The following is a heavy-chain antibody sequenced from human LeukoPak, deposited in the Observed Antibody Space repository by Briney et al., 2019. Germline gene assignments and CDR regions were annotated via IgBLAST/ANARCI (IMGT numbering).Heavy chain of an antibody. J-gene: IGHJ6*03. D-gene: IGHD1-1*01. CDR3: AKDPVRKTIYYYYYMDV. V-gene: IGHV3-23*01. CDR2: ISGSGGST. CDR1: GFTFSSYA. Sequence: GGSLRLSCAASGFTFSSYAMSWVRQAPGKGLEWVSAISGSGGSTYYADSVKGRFTISRDNSKNTLYLQMNSLRAEDTAVYYCAKDPVRKTIYYYYYMDVWGKGTTVTVSS.